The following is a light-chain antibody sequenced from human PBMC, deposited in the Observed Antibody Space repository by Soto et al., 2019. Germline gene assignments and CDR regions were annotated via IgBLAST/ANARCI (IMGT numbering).Light chain of an antibody. CDR2: DAS. CDR1: QSISSW. V-gene: IGKV1-5*01. CDR3: QQYNSYSALT. Sequence: DIQMTQSPSTLSASVGDRVTITCRASQSISSWLAWYQQKPGKAPKLLIYDASSLESGVPSRFSGSGSGTEFTLTISSLQPFDFATYYCQQYNSYSALTFGGGTKV. J-gene: IGKJ4*01.